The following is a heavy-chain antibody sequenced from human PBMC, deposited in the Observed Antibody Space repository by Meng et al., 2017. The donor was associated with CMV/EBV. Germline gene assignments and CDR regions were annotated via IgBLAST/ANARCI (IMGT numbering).Heavy chain of an antibody. D-gene: IGHD3-10*01. Sequence: SGSISSGGYYWSWIRQHPRKGLEWIGYIYYSGSTYYNPSLKSRVTISVDTSKNQFSLKLSSVTAADTAVYYCARDTMVRGGVWFDPWGQGTLVTVSS. J-gene: IGHJ5*02. CDR3: ARDTMVRGGVWFDP. CDR1: SGSISSGGYY. V-gene: IGHV4-31*02. CDR2: IYYSGST.